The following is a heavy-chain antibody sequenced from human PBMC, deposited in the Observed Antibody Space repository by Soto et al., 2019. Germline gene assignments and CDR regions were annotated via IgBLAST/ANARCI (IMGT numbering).Heavy chain of an antibody. D-gene: IGHD6-13*01. CDR1: GFTFSTYS. V-gene: IGHV3-48*04. Sequence: EVQLVESGGGLVQPGGSLRLSCAASGFTFSTYSMNWVRQAPGKGLEWVSYISSVGSNIHYADSVRVRFTISRDNAKNSLYLQMNSLRVEDTAVYYCARGSSWVDYWGQGALVTVSS. J-gene: IGHJ4*02. CDR3: ARGSSWVDY. CDR2: ISSVGSNI.